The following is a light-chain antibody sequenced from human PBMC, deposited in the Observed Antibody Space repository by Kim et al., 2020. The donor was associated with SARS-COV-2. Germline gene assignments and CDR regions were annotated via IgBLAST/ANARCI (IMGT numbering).Light chain of an antibody. V-gene: IGKV3-20*01. CDR3: QQYGRSPPT. Sequence: EIELTQSPGTLSLSPGERITLSCRASQSVSSTYLAWYQQKPGQAPSLLIYGTSNRATGIPDRFSGSGSETDFTLTISRLEPEDFAVYYCQQYGRSPPTFGGGTKVDIK. CDR1: QSVSSTY. CDR2: GTS. J-gene: IGKJ4*01.